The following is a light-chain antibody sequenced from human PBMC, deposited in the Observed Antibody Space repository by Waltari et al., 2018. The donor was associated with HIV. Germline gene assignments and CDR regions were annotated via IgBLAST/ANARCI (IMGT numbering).Light chain of an antibody. CDR3: QVWDDSSDHVI. CDR1: NIGTKT. Sequence: SYVLTQPPSVSVAPGHTARITCGGYNIGTKTVHWYQQKPGQAPVVVVYDDSLRPSGIPERISGSNPGNTATLTISRVEAGDEADYYCQVWDDSSDHVIFGGGTKLTVL. J-gene: IGLJ2*01. V-gene: IGLV3-21*02. CDR2: DDS.